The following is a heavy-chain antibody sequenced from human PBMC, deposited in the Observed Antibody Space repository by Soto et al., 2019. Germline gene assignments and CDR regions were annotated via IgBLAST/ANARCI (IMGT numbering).Heavy chain of an antibody. CDR1: GGSLSTNP. J-gene: IGHJ4*02. CDR2: TGSGTGPG. Sequence: QVQLVQSGTEVKKPGSSVKVSCKASGGSLSTNPISWVRQAPGQGLEWMGGTGSGTGPGNHAQKFQGRLTVTADKATSTVDMELTNLSSEDTSVYYCARRHSGGFFRFVDSWGQGTLVTVSS. V-gene: IGHV1-69*06. CDR3: ARRHSGGFFRFVDS. D-gene: IGHD2-15*01.